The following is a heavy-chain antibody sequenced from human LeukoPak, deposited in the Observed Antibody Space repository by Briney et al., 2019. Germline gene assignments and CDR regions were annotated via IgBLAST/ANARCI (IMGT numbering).Heavy chain of an antibody. Sequence: PGGSLRLSCVASGFIFSDYGIQWVRQAPGKGLEWVAVIAYDGNNTYYGDSVRGRFTISRDNAKNSLYLQMDSLRAEDTAVYYCARDGQPVALDYWGQGTLVTVSS. D-gene: IGHD6-13*01. J-gene: IGHJ4*02. CDR3: ARDGQPVALDY. V-gene: IGHV3-30*03. CDR2: IAYDGNNT. CDR1: GFIFSDYG.